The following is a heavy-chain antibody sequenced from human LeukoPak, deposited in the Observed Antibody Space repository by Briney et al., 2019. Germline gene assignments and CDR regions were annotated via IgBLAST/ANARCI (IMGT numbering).Heavy chain of an antibody. V-gene: IGHV3-23*01. D-gene: IGHD2-2*02. CDR1: GFTFSSYE. J-gene: IGHJ4*02. Sequence: GGSLRLSCAASGFTFSSYEMNWVRQAPGKGLEWVSAISGSGGSTYYADSVKGRFTISRDNSKNTLYLQMNSLRAEDTAVYYCATVELLYERIFDYWGQGTLVTVSS. CDR2: ISGSGGST. CDR3: ATVELLYERIFDY.